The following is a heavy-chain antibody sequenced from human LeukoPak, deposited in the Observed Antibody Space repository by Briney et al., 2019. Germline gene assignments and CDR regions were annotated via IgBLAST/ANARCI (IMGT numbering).Heavy chain of an antibody. Sequence: SETLSLTCTVSGGSISSYYWSWIRQTPGMGLEWIAYIYNTGNTRYNPSLQSRVTMSVDTSKNQFSLKLRSVTAADTAVYYCARHEVGYCDGGPCPYDFDYWGQGTLVTVSS. CDR2: IYNTGNT. D-gene: IGHD2-15*01. V-gene: IGHV4-59*08. J-gene: IGHJ4*02. CDR1: GGSISSYY. CDR3: ARHEVGYCDGGPCPYDFDY.